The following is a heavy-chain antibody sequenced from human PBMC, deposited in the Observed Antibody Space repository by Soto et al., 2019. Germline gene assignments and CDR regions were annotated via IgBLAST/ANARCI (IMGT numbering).Heavy chain of an antibody. Sequence: QVQLQESGPGLVKPSETLSLTCTVSGGSVSSGSYYWSWIRQPPGKGREWIGYIYYSGSTNYNPSVKSRVHISVDTAKNQSTLKVSSVTAADTAVYYCARADRWELRACDIWGQGKMVTVCS. CDR3: ARADRWELRACDI. CDR2: IYYSGST. CDR1: GGSVSSGSYY. D-gene: IGHD1-26*01. V-gene: IGHV4-61*01. J-gene: IGHJ3*02.